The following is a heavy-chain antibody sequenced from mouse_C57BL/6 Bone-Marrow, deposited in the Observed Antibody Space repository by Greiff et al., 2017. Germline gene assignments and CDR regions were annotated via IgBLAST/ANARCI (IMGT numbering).Heavy chain of an antibody. Sequence: VQLQQPGAELVKPGASVKLSCKASGYTFTSCWMQWVKQRPGQGLEWIGEIDPSDSYTNYNQKFKGKATLTVDTSSSTAYMQLSSLTSEDSAVYYCARNYPAWFAYWGQGTLVTVSA. CDR2: IDPSDSYT. CDR1: GYTFTSCW. V-gene: IGHV1-50*01. D-gene: IGHD1-1*02. CDR3: ARNYPAWFAY. J-gene: IGHJ3*01.